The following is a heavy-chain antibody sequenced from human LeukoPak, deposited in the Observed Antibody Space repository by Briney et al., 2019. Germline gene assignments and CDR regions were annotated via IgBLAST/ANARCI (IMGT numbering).Heavy chain of an antibody. CDR3: ARVDISGLRPFDY. CDR2: IYSSGST. D-gene: IGHD6-19*01. CDR1: GASISSYY. V-gene: IGHV4-4*07. Sequence: SETLSLTCTVSGASISSYYWTWIRQPAGKGLEWIGRIYSSGSTTYNPSLKSRVTMSVDTSNNQISLKLTSVTAADTAVYYCARVDISGLRPFDYWGQGTLVTVSS. J-gene: IGHJ4*02.